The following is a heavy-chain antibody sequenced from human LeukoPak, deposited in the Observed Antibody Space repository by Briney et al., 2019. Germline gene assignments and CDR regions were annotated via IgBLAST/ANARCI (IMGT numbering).Heavy chain of an antibody. CDR1: GFTFSSYG. J-gene: IGHJ6*02. V-gene: IGHV3-33*01. Sequence: GGSLRLSCAASGFTFSSYGMHWVRQAPGKGLEWVAVIWYDGSNKYYADSVKGRFTISRDNSKNTLYLQMNSLRAEDTAVYYCAREAPKEYYGMDVWGQGTTVTVS. CDR2: IWYDGSNK. CDR3: AREAPKEYYGMDV.